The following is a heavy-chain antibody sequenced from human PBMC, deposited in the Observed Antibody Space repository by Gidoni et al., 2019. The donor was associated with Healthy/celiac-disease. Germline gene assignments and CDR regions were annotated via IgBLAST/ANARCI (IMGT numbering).Heavy chain of an antibody. Sequence: EVQLVESGGALVQTGGSLRLPCAASAFTFSTYNMHWVRQATGKGLEWVSAIGTAGDPYYPGSVKGRFTISRENAKNSLYLQMNSLRAGDTAVYYCARGRNVLLWFGEPAGYGMDVWGQGTTVTVSS. CDR2: IGTAGDP. D-gene: IGHD3-10*01. V-gene: IGHV3-13*05. CDR3: ARGRNVLLWFGEPAGYGMDV. CDR1: AFTFSTYN. J-gene: IGHJ6*02.